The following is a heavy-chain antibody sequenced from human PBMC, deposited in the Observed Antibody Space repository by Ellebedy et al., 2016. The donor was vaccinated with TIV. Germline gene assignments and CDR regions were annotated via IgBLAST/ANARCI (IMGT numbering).Heavy chain of an antibody. J-gene: IGHJ4*02. CDR1: GFTFSNYW. Sequence: GGSLRLSCAASGFTFSNYWMKWVRQAPGKGLEWVANIKQDGSEKYYVDSVKGRFTISRDNAKNSLFLLMNSLRVEDTAVYFCARGGYGRPFDCWGQGTLVTVSS. CDR2: IKQDGSEK. V-gene: IGHV3-7*03. CDR3: ARGGYGRPFDC. D-gene: IGHD5-12*01.